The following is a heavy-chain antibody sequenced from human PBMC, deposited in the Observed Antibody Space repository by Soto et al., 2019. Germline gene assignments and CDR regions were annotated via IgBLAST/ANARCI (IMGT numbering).Heavy chain of an antibody. V-gene: IGHV1-2*04. CDR2: INPNSGGT. CDR1: GYTFTGYY. J-gene: IGHJ6*02. Sequence: ASVKVSCKASGYTFTGYYMHWVRQAPGQGLEWMGWINPNSGGTNYAQKFQGWVTMTRDTSISTAYMELSRLRSDDTAVYYCARGNQLVPYYGMDVWGQGTTVTVSS. D-gene: IGHD6-6*01. CDR3: ARGNQLVPYYGMDV.